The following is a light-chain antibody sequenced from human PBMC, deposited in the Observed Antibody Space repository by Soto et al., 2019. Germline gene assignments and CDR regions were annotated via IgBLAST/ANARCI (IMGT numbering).Light chain of an antibody. J-gene: IGLJ1*01. CDR3: SSYTSGNTLYV. V-gene: IGLV2-14*03. CDR2: DVT. CDR1: SNDVGGYTY. Sequence: QSALTQPASVSGSPGQSITISCAGTSNDVGGYTYVSWYQHHPGKAPKLMIYDVTNRPSGVSNRFSGSKSGNTASLTVSGLQAEDEADYYCSSYTSGNTLYVFGTGTKLTVL.